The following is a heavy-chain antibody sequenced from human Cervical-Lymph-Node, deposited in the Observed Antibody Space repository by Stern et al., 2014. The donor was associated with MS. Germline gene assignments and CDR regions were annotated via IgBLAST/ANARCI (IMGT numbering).Heavy chain of an antibody. CDR2: VHHRGTT. CDR3: ARVKWYFDL. Sequence: QVQLQESGPGLVRPSGTLSLTCGVSGDSISGSSDWWSWVRQPPGTGLEWIGEVHHRGTTNYNTSLKSRVTISADTANQQVYLKLNSVTAADTAVYYCARVKWYFDLWGRGTLVTVSS. V-gene: IGHV4-4*02. J-gene: IGHJ2*01. D-gene: IGHD2-21*01. CDR1: GDSISGSSDW.